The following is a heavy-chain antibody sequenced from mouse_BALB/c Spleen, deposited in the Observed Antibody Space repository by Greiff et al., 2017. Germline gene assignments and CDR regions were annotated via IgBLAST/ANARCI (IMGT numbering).Heavy chain of an antibody. CDR2: INSNGGST. D-gene: IGHD1-1*01. V-gene: IGHV5-6-3*01. CDR1: GFTFSSYG. Sequence: EVKLMESGGGLVQPGGSRKLSCAASGFTFSSYGMSWVRQTPDKRLELVATINSNGGSTYYPDSVKGRFTISRDNAKNTLYLQMSSLKSEDTAMYYCARLLLRYYAMDYWGQGTSVTVSS. CDR3: ARLLLRYYAMDY. J-gene: IGHJ4*01.